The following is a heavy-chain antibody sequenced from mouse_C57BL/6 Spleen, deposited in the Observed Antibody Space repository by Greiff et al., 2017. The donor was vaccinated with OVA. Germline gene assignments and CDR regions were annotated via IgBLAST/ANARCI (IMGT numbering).Heavy chain of an antibody. CDR2: IDPSDSYT. V-gene: IGHV1-69*01. D-gene: IGHD1-1*01. CDR1: GYTFTSYW. J-gene: IGHJ2*01. CDR3: ARGIITTVVNFDY. Sequence: QVQLKQPGAELVMPGASVKLSCKASGYTFTSYWMHWVKQRPGQGLEWIGEIDPSDSYTNYNQKFKGKSTLTVDKSSSTAYMQLSSLTSEDSAVYYCARGIITTVVNFDYWGQGTTLTVSS.